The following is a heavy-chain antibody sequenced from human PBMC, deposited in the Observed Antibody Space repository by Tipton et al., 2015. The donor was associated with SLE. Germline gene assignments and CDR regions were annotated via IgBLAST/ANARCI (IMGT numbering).Heavy chain of an antibody. CDR2: MNPDSGDT. Sequence: QLVQSGAEVKKPGAPVKVSCRASANTFSRYDVNWVRQATGQGLEWMGWMNPDSGDTDYAQKFQGRLTVTWNTSIGTAYMELNSLRSEDTVVYYCARANIGLASALDYWGQGTLVTVSS. CDR1: ANTFSRYD. J-gene: IGHJ4*02. D-gene: IGHD3-16*01. CDR3: ARANIGLASALDY. V-gene: IGHV1-8*01.